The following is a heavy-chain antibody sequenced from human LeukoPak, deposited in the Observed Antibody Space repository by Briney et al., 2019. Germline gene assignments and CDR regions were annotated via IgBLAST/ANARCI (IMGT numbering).Heavy chain of an antibody. CDR1: GFTVSSNY. V-gene: IGHV3-66*01. D-gene: IGHD4-17*01. CDR2: IYSGGGT. Sequence: GGSLRLSCAASGFTVSSNYMSWVRQAPGKGLEWVSVIYSGGGTYYADSVKGRFTISRDNSKNTLYLQMNSLRGEDTAVYYCARENYGDHYFDYWGQGTLVTVSS. CDR3: ARENYGDHYFDY. J-gene: IGHJ4*02.